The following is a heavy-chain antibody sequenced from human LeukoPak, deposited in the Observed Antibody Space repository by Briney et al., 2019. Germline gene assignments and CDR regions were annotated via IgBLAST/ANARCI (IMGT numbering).Heavy chain of an antibody. CDR3: ARAAAADLANYFDC. Sequence: ASVKVSCKASGYTLTGYYMRWVRQAPGQGLEWMGWINPNTFGTNYAQNFQGRVTMTRDTSISTAYMELSRLRSDDTAVYYCARAAAADLANYFDCWGQGTLVTVSS. D-gene: IGHD6-13*01. CDR1: GYTLTGYY. V-gene: IGHV1-2*02. CDR2: INPNTFGT. J-gene: IGHJ4*02.